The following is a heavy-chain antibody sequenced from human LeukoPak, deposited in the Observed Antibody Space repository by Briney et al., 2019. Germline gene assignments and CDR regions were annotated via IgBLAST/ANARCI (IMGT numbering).Heavy chain of an antibody. V-gene: IGHV4-59*01. CDR1: VGSISRCF. J-gene: IGHJ4*02. CDR2: IYSSGST. CDR3: ARARWPDRYYFEY. Sequence: SETLSLTYTVSVGSISRCFWTCMTGPPTKGLECVGCIYSSGSTDYNPSLQSRVTISIDTSKTQFSLRLSSVTAADTAVYYCARARWPDRYYFEYWGRGTLVSVSS. D-gene: IGHD4-23*01.